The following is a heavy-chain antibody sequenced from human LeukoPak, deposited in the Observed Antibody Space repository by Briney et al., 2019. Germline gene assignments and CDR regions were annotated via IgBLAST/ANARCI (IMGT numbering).Heavy chain of an antibody. J-gene: IGHJ4*02. V-gene: IGHV3-33*01. D-gene: IGHD5-24*01. CDR2: IWYDGSNK. CDR1: GFTFSSYG. CDR3: ARHERGGMATIDY. Sequence: GGSLRLSCAASGFTFSSYGMHWVRQAPGKGPEWVAVIWYDGSNKYYADSVKGRFTISRDNSKNTLYLQMNSLRGEDTAVYYCARHERGGMATIDYWGQGTLVTVSS.